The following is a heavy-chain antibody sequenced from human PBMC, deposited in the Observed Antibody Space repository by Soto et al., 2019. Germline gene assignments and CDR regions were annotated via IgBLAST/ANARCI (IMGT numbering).Heavy chain of an antibody. V-gene: IGHV4-59*08. CDR3: ARLPDFWSGLNWFDP. CDR1: GGSISSYY. D-gene: IGHD3-3*01. J-gene: IGHJ5*02. Sequence: SETLSLTCTVSGGSISSYYWSWIRQPPGKGLEWIGYIYYSGSTNYNPSLKSRVTISVDTSKNQFSLKLSSVTAADTAVYYCARLPDFWSGLNWFDPWGQGTLVTVSS. CDR2: IYYSGST.